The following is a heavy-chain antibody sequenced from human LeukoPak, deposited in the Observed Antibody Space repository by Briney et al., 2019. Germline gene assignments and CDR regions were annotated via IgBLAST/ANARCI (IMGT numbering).Heavy chain of an antibody. CDR3: ASGVGYNVPPKG. Sequence: GGSLRLSCAASGFTFSNYWMHWVRQAPGKGLVWVSRIKNDGSSTDYADSVKGRFTISRDNAKNTLYLQMNSLRDEDTAVYYCASGVGYNVPPKGWGQGTLLTVSS. J-gene: IGHJ4*02. V-gene: IGHV3-74*01. D-gene: IGHD5-24*01. CDR1: GFTFSNYW. CDR2: IKNDGSST.